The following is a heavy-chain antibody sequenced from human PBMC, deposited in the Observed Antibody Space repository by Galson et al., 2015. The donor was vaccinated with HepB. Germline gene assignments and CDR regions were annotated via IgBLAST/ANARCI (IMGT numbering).Heavy chain of an antibody. CDR2: IYYSGST. D-gene: IGHD1-26*01. Sequence: ETLSLTCTVSGGSISSYYWSWIRPPPGKGLEGIGYIYYSGSTNYNPSLKSRVTISLDTSDNQFSLKLTSVTAADTAIYYCAKDRPGSGNYNNSFDYWGQGTLVTVSS. CDR1: GGSISSYY. CDR3: AKDRPGSGNYNNSFDY. V-gene: IGHV4-59*01. J-gene: IGHJ4*02.